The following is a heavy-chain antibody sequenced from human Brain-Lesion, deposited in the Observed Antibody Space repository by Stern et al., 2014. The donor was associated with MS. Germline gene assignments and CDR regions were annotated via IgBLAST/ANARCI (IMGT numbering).Heavy chain of an antibody. CDR2: ISGRGGRT. J-gene: IGHJ1*01. CDR1: GFSFSTYA. CDR3: AKWPHHIAVAGTRYFQH. V-gene: IGHV3-23*01. D-gene: IGHD6-19*01. Sequence: EVQLLESGGGLVQPGGSLRLSCAASGFSFSTYAMRWVRQTPGKGLQWVSVISGRGGRTYSADPEKGLVHITRDNSKNTLYLQMDRLRADDTAVYYGAKWPHHIAVAGTRYFQHWGQGTLVTVSS.